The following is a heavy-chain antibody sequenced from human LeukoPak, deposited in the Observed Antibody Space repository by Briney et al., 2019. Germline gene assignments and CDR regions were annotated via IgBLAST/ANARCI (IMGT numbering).Heavy chain of an antibody. CDR2: VHHSGRT. D-gene: IGHD4/OR15-4a*01. Sequence: SETLSLTCNVSGAPIFNYYWSWIRQAPGKGLEWIGYVHHSGRTNSNPSLGSRVTMSVDTSTSQLSLNLTSVTTADTAVYFCARDFRAKYWGQGTLVFVSS. CDR3: ARDFRAKY. CDR1: GAPIFNYY. V-gene: IGHV4-59*01. J-gene: IGHJ4*02.